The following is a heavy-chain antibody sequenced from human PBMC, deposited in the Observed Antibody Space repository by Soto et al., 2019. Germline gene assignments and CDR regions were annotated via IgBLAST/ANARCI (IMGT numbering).Heavy chain of an antibody. CDR2: IYHNGTT. CDR1: GGSIISTHW. Sequence: SETLSLTCAVSGGSIISTHWWTWVRQSPGKGLKWIGEIYHNGTTNYTPSLKSRLTISVDTSKNHFSLSLAPVTVRDTATYFCARGPQYWGPGKLVTVSS. J-gene: IGHJ4*02. CDR3: ARGPQY. V-gene: IGHV4-4*02.